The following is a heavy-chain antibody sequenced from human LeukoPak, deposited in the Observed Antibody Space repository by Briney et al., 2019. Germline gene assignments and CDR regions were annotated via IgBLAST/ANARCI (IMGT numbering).Heavy chain of an antibody. Sequence: GGSLRLSCAASGFTFSNAWMSWVRQAPGKGLEWVSVIYSGGSTYYADSVKGRFTISRHNSKNTLYLQMNSLRAEDTAVYYCTYQYYYGSGSYLYYYGMDVWGQGTTVTVSS. D-gene: IGHD3-10*01. CDR1: GFTFSNAW. CDR3: TYQYYYGSGSYLYYYGMDV. J-gene: IGHJ6*02. V-gene: IGHV3-53*04. CDR2: IYSGGST.